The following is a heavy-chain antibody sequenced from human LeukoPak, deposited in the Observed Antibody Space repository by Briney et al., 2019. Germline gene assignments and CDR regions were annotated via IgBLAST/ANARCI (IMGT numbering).Heavy chain of an antibody. CDR2: IRQDGSEK. D-gene: IGHD4-23*01. V-gene: IGHV3-7*01. J-gene: IGHJ4*02. Sequence: GGSLRLSCAASGFSFSSYWMMWVRQAPGKGLEWVANIRQDGSEKNYVDSVKGRFTISRDNAKTSLYLQMNSLRVEDTAVYYCATDRKVGTWDPRFDYWGQGTLVTVSS. CDR1: GFSFSSYW. CDR3: ATDRKVGTWDPRFDY.